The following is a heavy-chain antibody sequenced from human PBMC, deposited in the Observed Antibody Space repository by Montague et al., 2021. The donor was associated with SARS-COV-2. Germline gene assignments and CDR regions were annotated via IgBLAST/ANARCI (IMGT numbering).Heavy chain of an antibody. CDR1: GASITDFY. Sequence: SETLSLTCTVSGASITDFYWSWIRQPPGRGLQWVGYVYHSGITNYNPSLKSRVTISIDTPKSRFSLNLRSVTAADTAVYFCARITEVVPFDFWGRGTLVSVSS. CDR2: VYHSGIT. J-gene: IGHJ4*02. D-gene: IGHD2-15*01. V-gene: IGHV4-59*01. CDR3: ARITEVVPFDF.